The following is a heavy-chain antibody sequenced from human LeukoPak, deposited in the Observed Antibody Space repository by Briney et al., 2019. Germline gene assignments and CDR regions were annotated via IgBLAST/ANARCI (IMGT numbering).Heavy chain of an antibody. CDR2: IHYSGST. V-gene: IGHV4-59*01. CDR3: ARDGSDCSTTSCYKGFDY. D-gene: IGHD2-2*02. CDR1: GGSISSYY. Sequence: SETLSLTCPVSGGSISSYYWNWIRQPPGKGLEWIGYIHYSGSTNYNPSLKSRVTISVDTSKNQFSLKLSSVTAADTAVYYCARDGSDCSTTSCYKGFDYWGQGTQVTVSS. J-gene: IGHJ4*02.